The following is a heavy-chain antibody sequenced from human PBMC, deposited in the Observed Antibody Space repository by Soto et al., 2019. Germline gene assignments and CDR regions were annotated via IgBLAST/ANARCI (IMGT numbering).Heavy chain of an antibody. CDR2: MRHSGST. Sequence: QVQLQESGPGLVKPSQTLSLTCTVSGESISSADFYWSWIRQHPGKGLEWIGYMRHSGSTFYNPSLRSRHHIAVSTSANHFSLRLTAVTAADTAVYYCAGRRPYYFDSSPYVDYSCGQGTLVTVSS. J-gene: IGHJ4*02. CDR3: AGRRPYYFDSSPYVDYS. CDR1: GESISSADFY. D-gene: IGHD3-22*01. V-gene: IGHV4-31*03.